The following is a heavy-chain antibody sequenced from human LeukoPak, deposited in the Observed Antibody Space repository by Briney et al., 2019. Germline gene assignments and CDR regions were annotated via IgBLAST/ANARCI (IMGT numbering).Heavy chain of an antibody. J-gene: IGHJ5*02. CDR1: GGSFSGYY. D-gene: IGHD3-16*01. Sequence: SETLSLTCAVYGGSFSGYYWSWIRQPPGKGLEWIGEIKHSGSTNYNPSLKSRVTISLDTSKNQFSLKLSSVTAADTAVYYCARTYVWDSWGFDPWGQGTLVTVSS. V-gene: IGHV4-34*01. CDR2: IKHSGST. CDR3: ARTYVWDSWGFDP.